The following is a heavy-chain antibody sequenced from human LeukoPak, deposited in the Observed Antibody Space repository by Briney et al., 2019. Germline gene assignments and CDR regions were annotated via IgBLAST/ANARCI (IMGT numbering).Heavy chain of an antibody. CDR1: GGSISGYY. J-gene: IGHJ3*02. CDR3: ARERSISRDGYNYDAFDI. V-gene: IGHV4-59*12. CDR2: IYYTGST. Sequence: SETLSLTCTVSGGSISGYYWSWIRQPPGKGLEWIGYIYYTGSTNYNPSLKSRVTISVDRSKNQFSLKLSSVTAADTAVYYCARERSISRDGYNYDAFDIWGQGTMVTVSS. D-gene: IGHD5-24*01.